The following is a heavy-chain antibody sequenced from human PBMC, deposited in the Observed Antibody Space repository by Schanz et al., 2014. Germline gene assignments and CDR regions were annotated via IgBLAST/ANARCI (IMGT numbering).Heavy chain of an antibody. D-gene: IGHD6-19*01. Sequence: QVQLQESGPGLVKPSETLSLTCTVSGDSVNSNYWNWIRQSPGRGLEWIGHFYNPGSTNYNPSLKSRATISIDTSTNRVSLNLPSVTAADTAVYFCARNKYTSGWYYFDYWGQGVLVTVSS. J-gene: IGHJ4*02. CDR2: FYNPGST. V-gene: IGHV4-59*08. CDR3: ARNKYTSGWYYFDY. CDR1: GDSVNSNY.